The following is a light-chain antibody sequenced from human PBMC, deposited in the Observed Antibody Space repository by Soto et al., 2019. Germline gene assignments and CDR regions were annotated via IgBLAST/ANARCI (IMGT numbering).Light chain of an antibody. Sequence: AIRMTQSPSSLSASTGDRVTITCRASQGISSYLAWYQQKPGKAPKLLIYAASTLQGGVPSRFSGSGSWTDYTLNSSCLQSEYVATYYCPQYYSYPTFGQGTKVEIK. CDR2: AAS. CDR3: PQYYSYPT. CDR1: QGISSY. V-gene: IGKV1-8*01. J-gene: IGKJ1*01.